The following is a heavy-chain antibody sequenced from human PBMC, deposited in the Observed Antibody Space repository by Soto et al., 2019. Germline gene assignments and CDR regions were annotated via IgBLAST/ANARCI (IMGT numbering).Heavy chain of an antibody. CDR3: TKGYTTSCFAHFDY. CDR1: SFTFGDYA. CDR2: ISWDSGNI. V-gene: IGHV3-9*03. J-gene: IGHJ4*02. Sequence: EVQLVESGGGLVQPGRSLRLSCAASSFTFGDYAMHWVRQTPGKGLEWVSCISWDSGNIVYVDSVEGRFTISRDNAKNSLFLQMNSLRPEDMAFYYCTKGYTTSCFAHFDYWGQGALVTVSS. D-gene: IGHD2-2*01.